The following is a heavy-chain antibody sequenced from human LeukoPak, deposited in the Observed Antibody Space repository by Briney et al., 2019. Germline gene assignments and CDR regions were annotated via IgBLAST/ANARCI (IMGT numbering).Heavy chain of an antibody. J-gene: IGHJ4*02. CDR3: ARVQQQLYYFDY. CDR2: IYYSGST. CDR1: GGSISSYY. D-gene: IGHD6-13*01. V-gene: IGHV4-59*01. Sequence: SETLSLTCTVSGGSISSYYWSWIRQPPGKGLEWIGYIYYSGSTNYNPSLKSRVVISVDTSKNQFSLKLSSVTAADTAVYYCARVQQQLYYFDYWGQGTLVTVSS.